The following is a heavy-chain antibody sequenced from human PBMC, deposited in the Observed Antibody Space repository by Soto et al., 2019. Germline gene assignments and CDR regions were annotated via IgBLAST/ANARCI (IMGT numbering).Heavy chain of an antibody. V-gene: IGHV4-38-2*02. J-gene: IGHJ4*02. D-gene: IGHD3-3*01. Sequence: SETLSLTCAVSGYSISSGYYWGWIRQPPGKGLEWIGSIYHSGSTYYNPSLKSRVTISVDTSKNQFSLKLSSVTAADTAVYYCARDLRFGVVITSFDYWGQGTLVTVSS. CDR3: ARDLRFGVVITSFDY. CDR1: GYSISSGYY. CDR2: IYHSGST.